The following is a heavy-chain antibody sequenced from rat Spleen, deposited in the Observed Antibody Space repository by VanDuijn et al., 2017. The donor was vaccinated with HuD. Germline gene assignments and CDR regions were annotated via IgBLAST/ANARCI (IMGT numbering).Heavy chain of an antibody. CDR3: TTQLTGISGWFAN. D-gene: IGHD5-1*01. V-gene: IGHV5-29*01. CDR2: ISYDGSRT. CDR1: GFTFINYG. Sequence: EVQLVESGGGLVQPGRSLKLSCVASGFTFINYGMAWVRQAPTRGLEWVAAISYDGSRTYYRDSVKGRFTISRDNAKSTLYLQMDSLRSEDTATYYCTTQLTGISGWFANWGQGTLVTVSS. J-gene: IGHJ3*01.